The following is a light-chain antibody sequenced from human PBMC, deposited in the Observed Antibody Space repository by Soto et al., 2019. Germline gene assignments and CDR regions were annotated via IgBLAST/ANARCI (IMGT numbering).Light chain of an antibody. CDR3: QSYDTSLSEV. CDR2: GNN. J-gene: IGLJ3*02. CDR1: SSNIGAGYD. V-gene: IGLV1-40*01. Sequence: QSVLTQPPSVSGAPGQRVTNSCTGNSSNIGAGYDVHWYQQLPGTAPKLLIYGNNNRPSGVPDRFFGSKSGTSASLAITGLQAEDEAGYYCQSYDTSLSEVFGGGTKLTVL.